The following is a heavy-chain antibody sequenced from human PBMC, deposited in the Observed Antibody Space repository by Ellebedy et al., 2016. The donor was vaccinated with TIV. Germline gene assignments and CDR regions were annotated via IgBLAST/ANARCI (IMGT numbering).Heavy chain of an antibody. D-gene: IGHD3-16*02. CDR2: IYYSGRT. CDR3: ARQMITFGGVIVSSDY. CDR1: GGSINNYY. V-gene: IGHV4-59*08. J-gene: IGHJ4*02. Sequence: SETLSLTCTVSGGSINNYYWSWIRQPPGKGLEWIGYIYYSGRTNYNPSLKSRVTISVDTSKNQFSLKLSSVTAADTAVYYCARQMITFGGVIVSSDYWGQGTLVTVSS.